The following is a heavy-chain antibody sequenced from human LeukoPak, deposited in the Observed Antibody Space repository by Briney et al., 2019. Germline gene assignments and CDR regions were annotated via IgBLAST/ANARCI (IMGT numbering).Heavy chain of an antibody. CDR3: ARAPATNEWRCMDY. D-gene: IGHD2-8*02. J-gene: IGHJ4*02. V-gene: IGHV3-7*01. CDR1: GFTFSNYW. Sequence: PGGSLRLSCAASGFTFSNYWMGWVRQAPGKGLEWVANIKQDGSEKRYVDPVKGRFTISRDNAKNSLYLQMNNLRAEDTAVYYCARAPATNEWRCMDYWGQGALVTVSS. CDR2: IKQDGSEK.